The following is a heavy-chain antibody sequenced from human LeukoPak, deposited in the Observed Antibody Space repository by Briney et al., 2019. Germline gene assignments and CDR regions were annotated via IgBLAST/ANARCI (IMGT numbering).Heavy chain of an antibody. Sequence: ASVKVSCKASGYTLTSYDINWARQATGQGLEWMGWMNPNSGNTGYAQKFQGRVTMTRNTSISTAYMELSSLRSEDTAVYYCARYYYGSGSDDYYYGMDVWGQGTTVTVSS. V-gene: IGHV1-8*01. J-gene: IGHJ6*02. D-gene: IGHD3-10*01. CDR2: MNPNSGNT. CDR1: GYTLTSYD. CDR3: ARYYYGSGSDDYYYGMDV.